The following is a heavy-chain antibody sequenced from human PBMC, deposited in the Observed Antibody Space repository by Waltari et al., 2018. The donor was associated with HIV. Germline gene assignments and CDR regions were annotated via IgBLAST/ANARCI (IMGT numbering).Heavy chain of an antibody. CDR3: ASTYYDLLEGWYFDF. CDR2: ISHSGTT. Sequence: QVQLQESGPGLVKPSETLSLPCSVSDYPITSGSYWGWIRQPPGRGLEWIGRISHSGTTVYSPSLKSRVTLFRDTSKNQFFLKLTSATAEDTAVYYCASTYYDLLEGWYFDFWGQGRLVTVSS. V-gene: IGHV4-38-2*02. J-gene: IGHJ4*02. CDR1: DYPITSGSY. D-gene: IGHD3-3*01.